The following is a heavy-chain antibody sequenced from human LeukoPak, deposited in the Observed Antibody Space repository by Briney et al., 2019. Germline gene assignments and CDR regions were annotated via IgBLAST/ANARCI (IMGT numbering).Heavy chain of an antibody. D-gene: IGHD3-22*01. J-gene: IGHJ4*02. CDR2: ISSSSSYI. CDR1: GFTFSSYS. CDR3: ARDPLSSGYYYREYYFDY. Sequence: GGSLRLSCAAFGFTFSSYSMNWVRQAPGKGLEWVSSISSSSSYIYYADSVKGRFTISRDNAKNSLYLQMNSLRAEDTAVYYCARDPLSSGYYYREYYFDYWGQGTLVTVSS. V-gene: IGHV3-21*01.